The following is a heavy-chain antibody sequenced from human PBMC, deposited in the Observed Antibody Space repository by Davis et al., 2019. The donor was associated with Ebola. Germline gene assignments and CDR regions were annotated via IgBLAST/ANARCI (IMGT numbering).Heavy chain of an antibody. CDR2: ISTDVSST. Sequence: PGGSLRLSCAASGSTFSRYWMHWVRQAPGKGLVWVSRISTDVSSTSYADSVKGRFTISRDNAKNTLYLQMNSLRAEDTAVYYCARDRYSSSWLQGFDPWGQGTLVTVSS. J-gene: IGHJ5*02. V-gene: IGHV3-74*01. D-gene: IGHD6-13*01. CDR1: GSTFSRYW. CDR3: ARDRYSSSWLQGFDP.